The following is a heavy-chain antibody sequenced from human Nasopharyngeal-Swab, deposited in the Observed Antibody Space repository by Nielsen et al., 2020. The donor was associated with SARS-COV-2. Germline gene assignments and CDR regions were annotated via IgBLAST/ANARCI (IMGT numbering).Heavy chain of an antibody. CDR1: GGSISSGSYC. Sequence: SETLSLTCTVSGGSISSGSYCWSWIRQPAGKGLEWIGRIYTSGSTNYNPSLKSRVTISVDTSKNQFSLKLSSVTAADTAVYYCARSYDFWGGYHYNWFDPWGQGTLVTVSS. D-gene: IGHD3-3*01. CDR2: IYTSGST. CDR3: ARSYDFWGGYHYNWFDP. J-gene: IGHJ5*02. V-gene: IGHV4-61*02.